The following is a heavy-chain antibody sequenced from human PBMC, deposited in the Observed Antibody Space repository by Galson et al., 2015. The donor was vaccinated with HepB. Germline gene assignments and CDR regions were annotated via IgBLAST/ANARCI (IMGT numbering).Heavy chain of an antibody. J-gene: IGHJ4*02. Sequence: SLRLSCAASGFTFSDLYMTWLRQAPGKGLEWISHISGSGSAVYYEDSVKGRFAISRDNGKKSLFLQLDSLRAEDTAVYYCARGGSDSSYYWVDWGQGILVTVSS. CDR2: ISGSGSAV. D-gene: IGHD1-26*01. V-gene: IGHV3-11*01. CDR3: ARGGSDSSYYWVD. CDR1: GFTFSDLY.